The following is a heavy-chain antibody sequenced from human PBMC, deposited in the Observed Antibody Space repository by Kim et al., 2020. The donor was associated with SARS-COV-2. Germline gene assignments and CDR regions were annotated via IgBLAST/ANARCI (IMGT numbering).Heavy chain of an antibody. CDR1: GFTLRSYE. J-gene: IGHJ6*02. V-gene: IGHV3-48*03. Sequence: GGSLRLSCVASGFTLRSYEMNWVRQAPGKGLEWISYISGSGNTIDYADSVKGRFTISRDNARQSLYLQMNSLRADDTAMYYCARESVAEATYYSGMDVWGQGTTVTVSS. CDR2: ISGSGNTI. CDR3: ARESVAEATYYSGMDV.